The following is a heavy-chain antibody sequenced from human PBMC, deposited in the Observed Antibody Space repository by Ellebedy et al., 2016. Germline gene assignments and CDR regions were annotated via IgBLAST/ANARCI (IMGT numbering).Heavy chain of an antibody. CDR3: ARESYDSLDY. J-gene: IGHJ4*02. CDR2: INSDGSST. CDR1: GFTFSSYW. D-gene: IGHD3-16*01. Sequence: GESLKISCAASGFTFSSYWMHWVRQAPGKGLVWVSRINSDGSSTSYADSVKGRFTISRDNAKNTLYLQMNSLRAEDTAVYYCARESYDSLDYWGQGTLVTVSS. V-gene: IGHV3-74*01.